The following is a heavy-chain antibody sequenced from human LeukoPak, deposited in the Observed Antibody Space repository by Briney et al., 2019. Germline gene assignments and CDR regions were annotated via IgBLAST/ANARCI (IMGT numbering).Heavy chain of an antibody. V-gene: IGHV3-13*01. CDR3: ARAHGVRGGLGMDV. CDR1: GFTFSSYD. Sequence: GGSLRLSCAASGFTFSSYDMHWVRQATGKGLEWVSAIGTAGDTCYPGSVKGRFTISRENAKNSLYLQMNSLRAGDTAVYYCARAHGVRGGLGMDVWGQGTTVTVSS. CDR2: IGTAGDT. D-gene: IGHD3-10*01. J-gene: IGHJ6*02.